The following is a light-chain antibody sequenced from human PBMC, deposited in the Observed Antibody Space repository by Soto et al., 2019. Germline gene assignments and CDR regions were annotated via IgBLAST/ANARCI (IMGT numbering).Light chain of an antibody. CDR1: QTVSSY. J-gene: IGKJ5*01. CDR3: QQYGTSPVT. CDR2: DAS. Sequence: EIVLTQSPGTLSLSPGERATLSCRASQTVSSYLAWSQQKPGQAPRLLIYDASSRATDIADRFSGRGSGTDFALTVSRLEPEDFAVYYSQQYGTSPVTFGQGTRLEIK. V-gene: IGKV3-20*01.